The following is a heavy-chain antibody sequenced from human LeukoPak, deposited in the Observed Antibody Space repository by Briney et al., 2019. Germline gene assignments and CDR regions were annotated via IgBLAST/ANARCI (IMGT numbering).Heavy chain of an antibody. CDR3: TGGGLVRGGTHWFDP. CDR1: GDSASSYTAG. D-gene: IGHD3-10*01. J-gene: IGHJ5*02. CDR2: TYYRSKWYI. V-gene: IGHV6-1*01. Sequence: SQTLSLTCAISGDSASSYTAGWNWIRQSPSRGLEWLGRTYYRSKWYIDYAVSVKSRISINPDTSKNQFSLQLDSVTPEDTAVYYCTGGGLVRGGTHWFDPWGQGILVTVSS.